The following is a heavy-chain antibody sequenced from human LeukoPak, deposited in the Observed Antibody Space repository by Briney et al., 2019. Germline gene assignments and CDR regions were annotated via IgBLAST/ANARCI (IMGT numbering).Heavy chain of an antibody. CDR1: GLPFTNNA. D-gene: IGHD5-24*01. J-gene: IGHJ4*02. V-gene: IGHV3-23*01. CDR2: ITGSDGRT. Sequence: GGSLRLSCAASGLPFTNNAMGWVRQAPGKGRDWVSAITGSDGRTFYADSVKGRFTISRDNSKNTLYLQMNSLRAEDTAVYYCAKVIREVDMSYDYWGQGTLVTVSS. CDR3: AKVIREVDMSYDY.